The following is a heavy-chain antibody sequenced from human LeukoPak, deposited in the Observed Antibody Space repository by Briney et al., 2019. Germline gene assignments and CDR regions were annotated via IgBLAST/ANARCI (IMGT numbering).Heavy chain of an antibody. V-gene: IGHV4-59*12. CDR1: GGSISSYY. CDR2: IYYSGST. Sequence: SETLSLTCTVSGGSISSYYWSWIRQPPGKGLEWIGYIYYSGSTNYKSSLKSRVTISVDTSKNQFSLKLSSVTAADTAVYYCARARGAHSGSYPDAFDIWGQGTMVTVSS. J-gene: IGHJ3*02. CDR3: ARARGAHSGSYPDAFDI. D-gene: IGHD1-26*01.